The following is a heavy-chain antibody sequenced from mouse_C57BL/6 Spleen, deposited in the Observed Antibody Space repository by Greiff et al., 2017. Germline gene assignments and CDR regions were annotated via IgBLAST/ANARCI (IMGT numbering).Heavy chain of an antibody. Sequence: EVKLQESEGGLVQPGSSMKLSCTASGFTFSDYYMAWVRQVPEKGLEWVANINYDGSSTYYLDSLKSRFIISRDNAKNILYLQMSSLKSEDTATYYCARDDYGRYFDVWGTGTTVTVSS. CDR3: ARDDYGRYFDV. CDR2: INYDGSST. CDR1: GFTFSDYY. J-gene: IGHJ1*03. D-gene: IGHD2-4*01. V-gene: IGHV5-16*01.